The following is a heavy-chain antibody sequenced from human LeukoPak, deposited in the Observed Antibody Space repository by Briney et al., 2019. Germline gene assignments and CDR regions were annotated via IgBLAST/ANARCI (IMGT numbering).Heavy chain of an antibody. D-gene: IGHD3-22*01. CDR2: IYSGGST. Sequence: GGSLRLSCAASGFTVSSNYMSWVRQAPGKGLEWVSVIYSGGSTYYADSVKGRFTISRDNSKNTLYLQMNSLRAEDAAVYYCARDTTNYYDSSGYYYYWYFDLWGRGTLVTVSS. V-gene: IGHV3-53*01. CDR1: GFTVSSNY. CDR3: ARDTTNYYDSSGYYYYWYFDL. J-gene: IGHJ2*01.